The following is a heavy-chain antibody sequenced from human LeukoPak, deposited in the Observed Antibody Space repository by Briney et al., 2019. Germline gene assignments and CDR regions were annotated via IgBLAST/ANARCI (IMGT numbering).Heavy chain of an antibody. D-gene: IGHD3-22*01. CDR2: ISTSGST. Sequence: SETLSLTCTVSGGSISSYYWSWIRQPAGKGLEWIGRISTSGSTNYNPSLKSRVTMSVDTSNNQFSLKLSSVTAADTAVYYCARVSHYYDSSGYYYVRAFDIWGQGTMVTVS. CDR1: GGSISSYY. J-gene: IGHJ3*02. V-gene: IGHV4-4*07. CDR3: ARVSHYYDSSGYYYVRAFDI.